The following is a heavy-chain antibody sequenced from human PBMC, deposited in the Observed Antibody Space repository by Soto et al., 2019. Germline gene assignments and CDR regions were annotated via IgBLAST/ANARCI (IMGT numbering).Heavy chain of an antibody. D-gene: IGHD2-21*02. Sequence: QVQLVQSGAELKKPGSSVKLSCKASGYTFIAYYIYWVRQAPGQGPEWMGMINPSSGATNYAQKFQGRVTVTRDTSTSTAYLELSSLRSEDATVYYCAKSCGGDCRHFDAWGQGTLVTVSS. V-gene: IGHV1-46*01. CDR2: INPSSGAT. J-gene: IGHJ4*02. CDR1: GYTFIAYY. CDR3: AKSCGGDCRHFDA.